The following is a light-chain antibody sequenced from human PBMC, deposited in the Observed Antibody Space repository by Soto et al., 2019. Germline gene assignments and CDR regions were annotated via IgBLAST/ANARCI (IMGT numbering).Light chain of an antibody. CDR1: QTIISW. V-gene: IGKV1-5*03. J-gene: IGKJ1*01. CDR2: KAS. Sequence: DIQMTQSPSTLSGSVGERVTITCRASQTIISWLAWYQQKPGKAPKLLIYKASTLKSGVPSRFSGSGSGTELTLTISSLQPDDFATYYCQHYNSYSEAFGQGTKVDIK. CDR3: QHYNSYSEA.